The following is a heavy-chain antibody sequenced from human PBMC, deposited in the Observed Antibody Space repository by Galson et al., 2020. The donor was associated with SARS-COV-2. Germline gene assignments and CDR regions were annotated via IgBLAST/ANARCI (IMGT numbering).Heavy chain of an antibody. CDR1: GFTFDSYA. D-gene: IGHD4-17*01. J-gene: IGHJ4*02. CDR2: ISYDGSKK. Sequence: GESLKISCAASGFTFDSYAMNWVRQAPGKGLEWVALISYDGSKKYYADSEKGRFTISRDNSKKTLYLQINSLRAEDTAVYYCARVDGDYAPDYWGQGTLVTVSP. V-gene: IGHV3-30*01. CDR3: ARVDGDYAPDY.